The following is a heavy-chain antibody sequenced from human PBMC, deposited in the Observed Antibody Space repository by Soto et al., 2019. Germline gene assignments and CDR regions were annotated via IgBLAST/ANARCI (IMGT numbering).Heavy chain of an antibody. CDR1: GFTFSSYA. J-gene: IGHJ4*02. CDR2: ISGSGGST. Sequence: GSLRLSCAASGFTFSSYAMSRVRQAPGKGLEWVSAISGSGGSTYYADSVKGRFTISRDNSKNTLFLQMNSLRVEDTAVYYCAKVEGGITAANDYWGQGTLVTAPQ. CDR3: AKVEGGITAANDY. D-gene: IGHD6-13*01. V-gene: IGHV3-23*01.